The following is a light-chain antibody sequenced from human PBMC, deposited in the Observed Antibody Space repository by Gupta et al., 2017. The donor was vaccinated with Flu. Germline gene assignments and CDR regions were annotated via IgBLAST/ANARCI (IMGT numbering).Light chain of an antibody. CDR2: KVS. J-gene: IGKJ3*01. CDR3: MQGTHWHFT. V-gene: IGKV2-30*01. Sequence: VVLTQSLLSLSVTLGQPASISCRSSQSLVYIDGNTHLNWLQQRTGQYPRRLIYKVSNRESGVPDRCSGSGSGTEVTLIISRVEAEDVGVYYCMQGTHWHFTFGPGTKVDIK. CDR1: QSLVYIDGNTH.